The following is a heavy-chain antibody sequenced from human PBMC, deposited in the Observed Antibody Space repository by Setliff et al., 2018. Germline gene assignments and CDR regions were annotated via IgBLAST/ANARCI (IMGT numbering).Heavy chain of an antibody. V-gene: IGHV4-34*01. J-gene: IGHJ1*01. Sequence: SETLSLTCAVYGGSFSGYYWSWIRQPPGKGLEWIGEINHSGSTNYNPSLSGRVTISIDTSKNQFSLRLTSVTAADTAVYYCARVDFTMLQGVLGQWGQGTLVTV. CDR3: ARVDFTMLQGVLGQ. CDR2: INHSGST. CDR1: GGSFSGYY. D-gene: IGHD3-10*01.